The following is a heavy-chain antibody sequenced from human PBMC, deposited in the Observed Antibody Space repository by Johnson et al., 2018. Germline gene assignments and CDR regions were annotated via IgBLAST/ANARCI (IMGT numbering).Heavy chain of an antibody. Sequence: EVQLLESGGGLVQPGGSLKLSCAASGFSFSGSPMHWVRQASWKGLEWVGRSRHKTMSYTTKYAASVEGRFTISRDDSKNSLYLQMNSLKDDDTAVYYCARGVIVRGHYYMDVWGKGTTVTVSS. CDR2: SRHKTMSYTT. CDR1: GFSFSGSP. V-gene: IGHV3-72*01. D-gene: IGHD2/OR15-2a*01. J-gene: IGHJ6*03. CDR3: ARGVIVRGHYYMDV.